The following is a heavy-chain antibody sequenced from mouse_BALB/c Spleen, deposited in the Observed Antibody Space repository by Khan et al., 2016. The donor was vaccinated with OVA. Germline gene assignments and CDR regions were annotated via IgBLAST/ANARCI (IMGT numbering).Heavy chain of an antibody. Sequence: QVRLQQSGPELVKPGASVRISCKASGYTFTSYYIHWVKQRPGQGLEWIGWIYPGNVSPKYNERFKDKASLTADKSSSTAYMQLSSLTSEDSAVDFCARAGYGSFAYWGQGTLVTVSA. V-gene: IGHV1S56*01. D-gene: IGHD2-2*01. CDR1: GYTFTSYY. CDR3: ARAGYGSFAY. J-gene: IGHJ3*01. CDR2: IYPGNVSP.